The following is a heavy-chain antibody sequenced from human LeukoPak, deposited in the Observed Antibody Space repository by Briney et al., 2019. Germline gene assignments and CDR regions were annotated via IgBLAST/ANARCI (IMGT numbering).Heavy chain of an antibody. CDR3: ARLGGVVVPAATRWFDP. V-gene: IGHV4-34*01. CDR1: GGSFSGYY. Sequence: SETLSLTCAVYGGSFSGYYWSWIRQPPGKGLEWIGEINHSGSTNYNPSLKRRVTISVDTSKNQFSLKLSSVTAADTAVYYCARLGGVVVPAATRWFDPWGQGTLVTVSP. D-gene: IGHD2-2*01. CDR2: INHSGST. J-gene: IGHJ5*02.